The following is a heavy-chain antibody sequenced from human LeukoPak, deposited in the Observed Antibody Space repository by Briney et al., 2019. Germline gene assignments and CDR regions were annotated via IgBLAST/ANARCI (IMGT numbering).Heavy chain of an antibody. D-gene: IGHD3-22*01. V-gene: IGHV3-21*01. Sequence: PGGSLRLSCAASGFSFSMSSMGWVRQAPGKGLEWVSSITASSSYIYCADSVKGRFTISRDNVEKSVYLQMNSLRAEDTAVYYCAREYYYDEDAGHYWGQGTLVTVSS. CDR1: GFSFSMSS. J-gene: IGHJ4*02. CDR2: ITASSSYI. CDR3: AREYYYDEDAGHY.